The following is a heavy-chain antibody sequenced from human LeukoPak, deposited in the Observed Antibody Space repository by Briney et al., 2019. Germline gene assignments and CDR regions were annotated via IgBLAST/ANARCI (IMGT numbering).Heavy chain of an antibody. J-gene: IGHJ4*02. D-gene: IGHD6-6*01. V-gene: IGHV3-48*01. CDR3: ARDLSSIAARRVFDY. CDR2: ISSSSSTI. Sequence: GGSLRLSCAASGFTFSSYSMNWVRQAPGKGLEWVSHISSSSSTIYYADSVKGRFTISRDNAKNSLYLQMNSLRAEDTAVYYCARDLSSIAARRVFDYWGQGTLVTVSS. CDR1: GFTFSSYS.